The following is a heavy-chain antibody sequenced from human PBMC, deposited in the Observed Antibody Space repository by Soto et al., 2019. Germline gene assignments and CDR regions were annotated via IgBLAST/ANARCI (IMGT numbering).Heavy chain of an antibody. CDR3: ARSETGYSRFDY. D-gene: IGHD3-9*01. CDR2: IDPGNGNT. Sequence: QVQLVQSGAEVKNPGASVKVSCRASGYTFTGNAIHWIRQAPGQRLEWIGKIDPGNGNTKYSQNFQGRVTITRDTSASAAYMELNTLGSEDTSIYYCARSETGYSRFDYWGLGTLVTVSS. V-gene: IGHV1-3*01. J-gene: IGHJ4*02. CDR1: GYTFTGNA.